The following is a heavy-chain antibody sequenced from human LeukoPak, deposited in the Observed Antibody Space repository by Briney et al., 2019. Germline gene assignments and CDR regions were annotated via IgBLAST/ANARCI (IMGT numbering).Heavy chain of an antibody. Sequence: SETLSLTCTVSGGSISSYYWSWIRQPPGKGLEWVGYIYYSGSTNYNPSLKSRVTISVDTSNNQFSLNLSSVTVADTAVYHCAGDVGRGNWNYDSYMDVWGKGTTVTVSS. CDR3: AGDVGRGNWNYDSYMDV. V-gene: IGHV4-59*12. CDR2: IYYSGST. CDR1: GGSISSYY. D-gene: IGHD1-20*01. J-gene: IGHJ6*03.